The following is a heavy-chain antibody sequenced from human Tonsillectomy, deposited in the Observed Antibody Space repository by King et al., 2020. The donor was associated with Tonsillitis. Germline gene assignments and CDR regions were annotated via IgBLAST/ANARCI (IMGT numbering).Heavy chain of an antibody. J-gene: IGHJ3*02. CDR2: IYHSGST. CDR3: ARGNYGDYKAPDAFDI. D-gene: IGHD4-17*01. V-gene: IGHV4-30-2*01. CDR1: GGSISSGGNS. Sequence: QLQLQESGSGLVKPSQTLSLTCAVSGGSISSGGNSWNWIRQPPGKGLEWIGDIYHSGSTSYNPSLKIRATITVDRCKNQFSLNLSPVTAADTAGYYCARGNYGDYKAPDAFDIWGQGTMVTVSS.